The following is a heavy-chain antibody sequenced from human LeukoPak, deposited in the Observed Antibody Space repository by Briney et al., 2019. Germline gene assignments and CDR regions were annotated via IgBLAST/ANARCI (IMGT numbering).Heavy chain of an antibody. CDR3: ARGPYCSSTSCYTDY. V-gene: IGHV1-69*10. CDR1: GGTFSSYA. D-gene: IGHD2-2*02. J-gene: IGHJ4*02. Sequence: SVKVSCKASGGTFSSYAISWVRQAPGQGLEWMGGIIPILGIANYAQKFQGRVTITADKSTSTAYMELSSLRSEDTAVYYCARGPYCSSTSCYTDYWGQGTLVTVSS. CDR2: IIPILGIA.